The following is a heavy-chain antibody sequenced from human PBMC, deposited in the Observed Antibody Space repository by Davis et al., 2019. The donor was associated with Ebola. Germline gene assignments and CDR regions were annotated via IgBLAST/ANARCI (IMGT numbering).Heavy chain of an antibody. Sequence: SETLSLTCAVSGDSISSRNWWRWVRQFPGKGLEWIGQIYYSGSTNYNPSLKSRVTISVDSSKNQFSLKLDSVTAADTAVYYCARGWDSSGWQNWGQGILVTVSS. D-gene: IGHD6-19*01. J-gene: IGHJ4*02. V-gene: IGHV4-4*02. CDR1: GDSISSRNW. CDR3: ARGWDSSGWQN. CDR2: IYYSGST.